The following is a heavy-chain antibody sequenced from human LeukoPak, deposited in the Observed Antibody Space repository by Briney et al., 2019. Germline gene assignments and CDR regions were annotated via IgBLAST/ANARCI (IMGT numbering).Heavy chain of an antibody. D-gene: IGHD3-22*01. V-gene: IGHV3-23*01. CDR1: GFTFSSYA. J-gene: IGHJ4*02. CDR2: FSGSGGST. CDR3: AKVGPKWLHYYFDY. Sequence: GGSLRLSCAASGFTFSSYAMSWVRQAPGKGLECISGFSGSGGSTYYADSVKGRFTISRDNSKNTLYLQMNSLRAEDTAVYYCAKVGPKWLHYYFDYWGQGTLVTVSS.